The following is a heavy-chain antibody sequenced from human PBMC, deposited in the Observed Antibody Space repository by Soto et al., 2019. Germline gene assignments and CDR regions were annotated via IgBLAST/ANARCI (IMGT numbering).Heavy chain of an antibody. CDR3: AHRRTATAILTTYPDWLDP. J-gene: IGHJ5*02. V-gene: IGHV2-5*02. CDR1: GFSLNTDGMG. CDR2: IYWDDDR. Sequence: QITLKESGPTLVKPTQTLTLTCSFSGFSLNTDGMGVGWIRQPPGGAPEWLALIYWDDDRRFNPSLRNRITIIKDTSKNQVVLTMTNMNPVDTGTYFCAHRRTATAILTTYPDWLDPWGQGILVTVSS. D-gene: IGHD3-9*01.